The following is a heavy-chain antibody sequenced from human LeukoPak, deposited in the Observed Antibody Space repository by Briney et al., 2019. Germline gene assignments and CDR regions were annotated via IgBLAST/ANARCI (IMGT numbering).Heavy chain of an antibody. Sequence: GGSLRLSCAASGFTFSSYAMSWVRQAPGKGLVWVSRIDPDGNTDYADSVKGRFTISRDNAKNTLYLQMNSLRAEDTAVYRCARDVRGPHDFWGQGTLVTVSS. CDR3: ARDVRGPHDF. J-gene: IGHJ4*02. D-gene: IGHD2/OR15-2a*01. CDR2: IDPDGNT. CDR1: GFTFSSYA. V-gene: IGHV3-74*01.